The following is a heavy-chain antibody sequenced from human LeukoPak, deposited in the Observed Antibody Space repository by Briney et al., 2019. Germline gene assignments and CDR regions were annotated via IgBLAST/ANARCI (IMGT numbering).Heavy chain of an antibody. D-gene: IGHD6-13*01. CDR3: AKDRGDRYSSSWYYDY. J-gene: IGHJ4*02. CDR1: GFTFSSYS. V-gene: IGHV3-33*06. Sequence: GGSLRLSCAASGFTFSSYSMHWVRQAPGKGLEWVAVIWYDGSNKYYADSVKGRFTISRDNSKNTLYLQMNSLRAEDTAVYYCAKDRGDRYSSSWYYDYWGQGTLVTVSS. CDR2: IWYDGSNK.